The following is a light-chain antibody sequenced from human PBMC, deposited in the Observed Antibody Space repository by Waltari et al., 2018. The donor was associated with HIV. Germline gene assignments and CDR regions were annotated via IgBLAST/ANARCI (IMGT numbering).Light chain of an antibody. J-gene: IGLJ3*02. V-gene: IGLV3-21*02. CDR3: QVWDTSGDFWE. CDR2: EDS. Sequence: SYVLTQAPSVSVAPGQTARITCGGDNIGSKRVHWYQQRPGQAPLLVVYEDSDRPSGIPGRISGSNSGNTATLTINRVEGGDEADYYCQVWDTSGDFWEFGGGTKLTVL. CDR1: NIGSKR.